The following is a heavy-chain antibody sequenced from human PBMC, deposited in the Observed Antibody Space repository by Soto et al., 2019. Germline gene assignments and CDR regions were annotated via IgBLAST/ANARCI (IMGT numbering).Heavy chain of an antibody. V-gene: IGHV1-69*12. CDR1: GGTFSSYA. CDR3: ARGGVLVPAAMTSHYYYGMDV. D-gene: IGHD2-2*01. CDR2: IIPIFGTA. J-gene: IGHJ6*02. Sequence: QVQLVQSGAEVKKPGSSVKVSCKASGGTFSSYAISWVRQAPGQGLEWMGGIIPIFGTANYAQKFQGRVTITADEYTSTAYMELSSLRSEDTAVYDCARGGVLVPAAMTSHYYYGMDVWGQGTTVTVSS.